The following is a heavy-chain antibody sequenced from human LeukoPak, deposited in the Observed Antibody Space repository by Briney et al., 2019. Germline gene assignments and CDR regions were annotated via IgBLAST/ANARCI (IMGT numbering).Heavy chain of an antibody. V-gene: IGHV3-7*01. J-gene: IGHJ4*02. CDR2: IKQDGSEK. Sequence: PGGSLRLSCAASGFTFTRYWMSWVRRAPGKGLEWVANIKQDGSEKYYVDSVKGRFTISRDNAKNSLYLQMNSLRAEDTAVYYCARVPRDYWGQGTLVTVSS. CDR3: ARVPRDY. CDR1: GFTFTRYW.